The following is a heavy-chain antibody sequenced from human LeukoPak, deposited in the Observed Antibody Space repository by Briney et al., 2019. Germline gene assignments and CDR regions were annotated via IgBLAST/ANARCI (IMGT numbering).Heavy chain of an antibody. CDR1: GGSISSYY. V-gene: IGHV4-59*01. Sequence: SETLSLTCTVSGGSISSYYLSWIRQPPGKGLEWIGYIYYSGSINYNPSLKSRVTISVDTSKNQFSLKLSSVTAADTAVYYCARVGYYGSGSYVRFDPWGQGTLVTVSS. CDR2: IYYSGSI. D-gene: IGHD3-10*01. CDR3: ARVGYYGSGSYVRFDP. J-gene: IGHJ5*02.